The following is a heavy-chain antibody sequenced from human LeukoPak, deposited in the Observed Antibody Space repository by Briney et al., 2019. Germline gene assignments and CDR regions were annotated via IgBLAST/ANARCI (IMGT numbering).Heavy chain of an antibody. CDR2: FYNSGST. V-gene: IGHV4-59*01. CDR1: GVSISNYY. Sequence: SETLSLTCTVSGVSISNYYWSWIRQPPGKGLEWIGYFYNSGSTKYNPSLERRATILVDTSKNQFSLKLSSVTAADTAVYYCARTGIADPLWGQGVLVTVSS. J-gene: IGHJ4*02. D-gene: IGHD6-13*01. CDR3: ARTGIADPL.